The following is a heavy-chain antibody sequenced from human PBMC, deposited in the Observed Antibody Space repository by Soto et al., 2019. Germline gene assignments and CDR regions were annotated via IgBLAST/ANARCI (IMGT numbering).Heavy chain of an antibody. CDR3: ARGVSSVVTAKASAFDI. V-gene: IGHV1-69*13. D-gene: IGHD2-21*02. CDR1: GGTFSSYA. J-gene: IGHJ3*02. Sequence: SVKVSCKASGGTFSSYAISWVRRAPGQGLEWMGGIIPIFGTANYAQKFQGRVTITADESTSTAYMELSSLRSEDTAVYYCARGVSSVVTAKASAFDIWGQGTMVTVSS. CDR2: IIPIFGTA.